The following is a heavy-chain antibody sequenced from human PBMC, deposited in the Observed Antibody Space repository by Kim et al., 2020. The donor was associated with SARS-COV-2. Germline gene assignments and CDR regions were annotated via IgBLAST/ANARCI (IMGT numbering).Heavy chain of an antibody. V-gene: IGHV3-64D*06. J-gene: IGHJ4*02. D-gene: IGHD6-13*01. CDR3: IKPYSSSWYGHQGFEY. CDR1: GFTFSSHV. Sequence: GGSLRLSCSASGFTFSSHVMHWVRQAPGKGLEHVSAINSDGGSTYYADSVKGRFTISRDNSKNTLYLQMSSLRADDTAMYYCIKPYSSSWYGHQGFEYWGQGTLVTVSS. CDR2: INSDGGST.